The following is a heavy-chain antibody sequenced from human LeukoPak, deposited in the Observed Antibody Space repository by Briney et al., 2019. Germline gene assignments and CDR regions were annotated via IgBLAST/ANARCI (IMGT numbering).Heavy chain of an antibody. CDR3: ARDTPRIAAAGTDLSDY. Sequence: PGGSLRLSCAASGFTFSSYSMNWVRQAPGKGLEWVSYISSSSSTIYYADSVKGRFTISRDNAKNSLYLQMNSLRAEDTAVYYCARDTPRIAAAGTDLSDYWGQGTLVTVSS. CDR1: GFTFSSYS. J-gene: IGHJ4*02. D-gene: IGHD6-13*01. CDR2: ISSSSSTI. V-gene: IGHV3-48*01.